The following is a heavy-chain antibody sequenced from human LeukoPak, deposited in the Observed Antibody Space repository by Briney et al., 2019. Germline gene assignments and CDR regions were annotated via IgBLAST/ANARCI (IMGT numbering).Heavy chain of an antibody. CDR3: ARGLRDSPAFDS. J-gene: IGHJ4*02. Sequence: ASVKVSCKASGYTFTGYYMHWVRRAPAQGLEWMGWINPNSVGTNYAQKFQGRVTTTRDTSITTAYMELRRLRSDDTAVYYCARGLRDSPAFDSWGQGTLVTVSS. D-gene: IGHD2-2*01. CDR2: INPNSVGT. V-gene: IGHV1-2*02. CDR1: GYTFTGYY.